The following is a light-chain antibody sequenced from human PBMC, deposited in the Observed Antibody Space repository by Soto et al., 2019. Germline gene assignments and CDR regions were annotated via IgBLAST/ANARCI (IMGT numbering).Light chain of an antibody. CDR1: SSDVGGYNY. J-gene: IGLJ1*01. CDR2: EVS. V-gene: IGLV2-14*01. CDR3: SSFTSSSTYV. Sequence: QSAPTQPASVSGSPGQSITISCTGTSSDVGGYNYVSWYQQHPGKAPKLMIYEVSNRPSGVSYRFSGSKSGNTASLTISGLQAEDEADYYCSSFTSSSTYVFGNGTKLTVL.